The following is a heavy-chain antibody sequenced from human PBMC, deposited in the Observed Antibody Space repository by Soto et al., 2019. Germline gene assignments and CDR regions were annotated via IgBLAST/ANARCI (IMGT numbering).Heavy chain of an antibody. D-gene: IGHD5-12*01. CDR2: ISGSGGST. J-gene: IGHJ4*02. CDR1: GFTFSSYA. V-gene: IGHV3-23*01. CDR3: ALMGVGWLQWSEYYFDY. Sequence: GGSLRLSCAASGFTFSSYAMSWVRQAPGKGLEWVSAISGSGGSTYYADSVKGRFTISRDNSKNTLYLQMNSLRAEDTAVYYCALMGVGWLQWSEYYFDYWGQGTLVTVSS.